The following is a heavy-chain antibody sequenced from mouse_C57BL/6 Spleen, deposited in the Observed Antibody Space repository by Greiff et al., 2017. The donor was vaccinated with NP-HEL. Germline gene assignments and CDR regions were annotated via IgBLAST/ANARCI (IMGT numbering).Heavy chain of an antibody. CDR1: GYSITSGYY. CDR3: ARVGYYEVDY. D-gene: IGHD2-3*01. Sequence: EVKLMESGPGLVKPSQSLSLTCSVTGYSITSGYYWNWIRQFPGNKLEWMGYISYDGSNNYNPSLKNRISITRDTSKNQFFLKLNSVTTEDTATYYCARVGYYEVDYWGQGTTLTVSS. CDR2: ISYDGSN. J-gene: IGHJ2*01. V-gene: IGHV3-6*01.